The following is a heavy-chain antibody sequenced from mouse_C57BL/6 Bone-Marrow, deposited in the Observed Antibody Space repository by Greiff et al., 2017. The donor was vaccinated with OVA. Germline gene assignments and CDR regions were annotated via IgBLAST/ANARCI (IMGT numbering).Heavy chain of an antibody. J-gene: IGHJ3*01. CDR3: ARKYYGSSPFAY. V-gene: IGHV1-81*01. Sequence: VKLLESGAELARPGASVKLSCKASGYTFTSYGISWVKQRTGQGLEWIGEIYPRSGNTYYNEKFKGKATLTADKSSSTAYMELRSLTSEDSAVYFCARKYYGSSPFAYWGQGTLVTVSA. D-gene: IGHD1-1*01. CDR2: IYPRSGNT. CDR1: GYTFTSYG.